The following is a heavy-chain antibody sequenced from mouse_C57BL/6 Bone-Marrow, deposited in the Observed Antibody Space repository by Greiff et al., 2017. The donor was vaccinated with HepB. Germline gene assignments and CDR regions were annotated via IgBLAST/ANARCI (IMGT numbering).Heavy chain of an antibody. CDR2: IDPSDSYT. J-gene: IGHJ1*03. V-gene: IGHV1-50*01. D-gene: IGHD1-1*01. CDR1: GYTFTSYW. Sequence: QVQLQQPGAELVKPGASVKLSCKASGYTFTSYWMQWVKQRPGQGLEWIGEIDPSDSYTNYNQKFKGKATLTVDTSSSTAYMQLSSLTSEDSAVYYCARLGSSGDGYFDVWGTGTTVTVSS. CDR3: ARLGSSGDGYFDV.